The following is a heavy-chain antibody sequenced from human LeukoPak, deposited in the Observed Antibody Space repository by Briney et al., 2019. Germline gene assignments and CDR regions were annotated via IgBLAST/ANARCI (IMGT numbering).Heavy chain of an antibody. V-gene: IGHV3-23*01. Sequence: GESLKISCKGSGYSFTSYWIGWVRQAPGKGLEWVSAISGSGGSTYYADSVKGRFTISRDNSKNTLYLQMNSLRAEDTAVYYCAKQYSSSFLDWFDPWGQGTLVTVSS. J-gene: IGHJ5*02. D-gene: IGHD6-6*01. CDR1: GYSFTSYW. CDR2: ISGSGGST. CDR3: AKQYSSSFLDWFDP.